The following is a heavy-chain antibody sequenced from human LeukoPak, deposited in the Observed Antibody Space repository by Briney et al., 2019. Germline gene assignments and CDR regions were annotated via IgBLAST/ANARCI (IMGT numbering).Heavy chain of an antibody. J-gene: IGHJ3*02. CDR1: GFTVSSNY. CDR2: IYSGGST. CDR3: ARELITFGGVIVNGAFDI. V-gene: IGHV3-53*01. Sequence: GGSLRLSCAASGFTVSSNYMSWVRQAPGKGLEWVSVIYSGGSTYYADSVKGRFTISRDDSKNTLYLQMNGLRAEDTAVYYCARELITFGGVIVNGAFDIWGQGTMVTVSS. D-gene: IGHD3-16*02.